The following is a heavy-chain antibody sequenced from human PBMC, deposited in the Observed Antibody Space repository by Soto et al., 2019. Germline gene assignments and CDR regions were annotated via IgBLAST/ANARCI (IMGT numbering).Heavy chain of an antibody. CDR1: GFTFSSYG. J-gene: IGHJ6*02. D-gene: IGHD6-6*01. V-gene: IGHV3-33*01. CDR3: ARDYWGRLYSSSRGSYYYGMDV. Sequence: GGSMRLSCAASGFTFSSYGMHWVRQAPGKGLEWVAVIWYDGSNKYYADSVKGRFTISRDNSKNTLYLQMNSLRAEDTAVYYCARDYWGRLYSSSRGSYYYGMDVWGQGTTVTVSS. CDR2: IWYDGSNK.